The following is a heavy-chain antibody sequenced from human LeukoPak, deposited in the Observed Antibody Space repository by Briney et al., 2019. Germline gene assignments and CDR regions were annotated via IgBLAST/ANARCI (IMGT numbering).Heavy chain of an antibody. D-gene: IGHD5-18*01. V-gene: IGHV4-59*12. CDR1: GGSISSYY. CDR3: ARDRYSYGY. Sequence: SETLSPTCTVSGGSISSYYWSWIRQPPGKGLEWIGYIYYSGSTNYNPSLKSRVTISVDTSKNQFSLKLSSVTAADTAVYYCARDRYSYGYWGQGTLVTVSS. J-gene: IGHJ4*02. CDR2: IYYSGST.